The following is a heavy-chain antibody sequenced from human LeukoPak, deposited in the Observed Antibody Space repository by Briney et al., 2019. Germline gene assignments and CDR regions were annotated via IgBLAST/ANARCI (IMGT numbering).Heavy chain of an antibody. D-gene: IGHD2-21*02. CDR3: ARGQRDIVVVTAPYYFDY. Sequence: GGSLRLSCAASGFTFSSYAMHWVRQAPGKGLEWVAVISYDGSNKYYADSVKGRFTISRDNSKNTLYVQMNSPRGEDTAVYYCARGQRDIVVVTAPYYFDYWGQGTLVTVSS. CDR1: GFTFSSYA. CDR2: ISYDGSNK. V-gene: IGHV3-30-3*01. J-gene: IGHJ4*02.